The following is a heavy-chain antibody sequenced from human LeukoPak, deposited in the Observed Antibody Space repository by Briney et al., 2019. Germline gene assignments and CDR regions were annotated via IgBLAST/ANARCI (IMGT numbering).Heavy chain of an antibody. CDR3: ASMVRGVKFGGWFDP. J-gene: IGHJ5*02. Sequence: SQTLSLTCAVSGGSISSGGYSWSWIRQPPGKGLEWIGYIYYSGSTYYNPSLKSRVTISVDTSKNQFSLKLSSVTAADTAVYYCASMVRGVKFGGWFDPWGQGTLVTVSS. V-gene: IGHV4-30-4*07. CDR1: GGSISSGGYS. D-gene: IGHD3-10*01. CDR2: IYYSGST.